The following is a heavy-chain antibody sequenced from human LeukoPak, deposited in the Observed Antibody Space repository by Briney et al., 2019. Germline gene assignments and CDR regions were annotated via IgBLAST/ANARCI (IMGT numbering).Heavy chain of an antibody. V-gene: IGHV3-15*01. D-gene: IGHD3-10*01. CDR2: IKSKTDGGTT. J-gene: IGHJ5*02. CDR1: GFTFSNAW. CDR3: ATDLPHYYGSGNYYT. Sequence: GGSLRLSCAASGFTFSNAWMSWVRQAPGKGLEWVGRIKSKTDGGTTDYAAPVKGRFTISRDDSKNTSYLQMNSLKTEDTAVYYCATDLPHYYGSGNYYTWGQGTLVIVSS.